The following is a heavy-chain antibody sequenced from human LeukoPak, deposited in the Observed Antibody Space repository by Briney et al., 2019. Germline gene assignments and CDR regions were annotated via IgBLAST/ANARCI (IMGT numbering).Heavy chain of an antibody. V-gene: IGHV3-21*04. CDR3: AREFQGIPASQYYYYFYMDV. J-gene: IGHJ6*03. Sequence: PGGSLRLSCAASGFTFSSYSMNWVRQAPGKGLGWVSSISSSSSYIYYADSVKGRFTISRDNAKNSLYLQMNSLKIEDAAVYYCAREFQGIPASQYYYYFYMDVWGKGTTVTVSS. D-gene: IGHD2-2*01. CDR1: GFTFSSYS. CDR2: ISSSSSYI.